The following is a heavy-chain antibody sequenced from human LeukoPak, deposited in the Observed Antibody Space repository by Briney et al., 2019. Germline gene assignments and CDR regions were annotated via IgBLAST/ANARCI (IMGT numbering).Heavy chain of an antibody. V-gene: IGHV1-69*13. CDR3: ARESADSSGWYY. J-gene: IGHJ4*02. D-gene: IGHD6-19*01. Sequence: SVKVACKASGGTFSSYAISWVRQAPGQGLEWMGGIIPIFGTANYAQKFQGRVTITADESTSTAYMELSSLRSEDTAVYYCARESADSSGWYYWGQGTLVTVSS. CDR2: IIPIFGTA. CDR1: GGTFSSYA.